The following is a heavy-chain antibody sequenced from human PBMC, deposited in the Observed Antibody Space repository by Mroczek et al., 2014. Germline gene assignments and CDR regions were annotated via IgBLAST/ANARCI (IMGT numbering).Heavy chain of an antibody. D-gene: IGHD2/OR15-2a*01. V-gene: IGHV3-9*01. CDR3: AKVISMAPRLGAFDI. Sequence: VQLVESGGGLVQPGRSLRLSCAASGFTFDDYAMHWVRQAPGKGLEWVSGISWNSGSIGYADSVKGRFTISRDNAKNSLYLQMNSLRAEDTALYYCAKVISMAPRLGAFDIWGQGTMVTVSS. CDR2: ISWNSGSI. J-gene: IGHJ3*02. CDR1: GFTFDDYA.